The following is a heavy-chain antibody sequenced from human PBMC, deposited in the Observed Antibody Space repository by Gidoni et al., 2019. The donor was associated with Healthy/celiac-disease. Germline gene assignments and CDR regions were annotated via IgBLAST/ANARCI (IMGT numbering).Heavy chain of an antibody. CDR1: GFTFSSYE. J-gene: IGHJ5*02. V-gene: IGHV3-48*03. D-gene: IGHD3-3*01. Sequence: EVQLVESGGGLVQPGGSLRLSCAASGFTFSSYEMNWVRQAPGKGLEWVSYISSSGSTIYYADSVKGRFTISRDNAKNSLYLQMNSLRAEDTAVYYCARVALRSYDFWSGTLRNWFDPWGQGTLVTVSS. CDR2: ISSSGSTI. CDR3: ARVALRSYDFWSGTLRNWFDP.